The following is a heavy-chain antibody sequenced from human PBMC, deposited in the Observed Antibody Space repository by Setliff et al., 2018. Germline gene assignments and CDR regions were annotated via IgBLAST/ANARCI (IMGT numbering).Heavy chain of an antibody. Sequence: ASETLSLTCTVSGGSVTSANYYWGWIRQPPGRGLEWTGSLYFTGTVYFNPSLESRVTISGDTSSNQFSLNLNSVTAADTAVYYCARHKVIKKEFIRLTWFDPWGQGTPVTVSS. CDR3: ARHKVIKKEFIRLTWFDP. V-gene: IGHV4-39*01. D-gene: IGHD3-10*01. J-gene: IGHJ5*02. CDR2: LYFTGTV. CDR1: GGSVTSANYY.